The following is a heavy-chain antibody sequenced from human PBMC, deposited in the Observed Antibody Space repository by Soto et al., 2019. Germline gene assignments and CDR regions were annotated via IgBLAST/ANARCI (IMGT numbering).Heavy chain of an antibody. J-gene: IGHJ6*02. CDR2: ISSTGSDI. D-gene: IGHD3-3*02. CDR1: GFTFGEYF. CDR3: ARHLFYGMDA. V-gene: IGHV3-11*01. Sequence: VVPLRPSCAASGFTFGEYFLTWFRQAAGKGLEWVSYISSTGSDIYYPDSVKGRLTISRDNAKNSVYLQMNSASAEDTAVYYCARHLFYGMDAWGQGNPVNVSS.